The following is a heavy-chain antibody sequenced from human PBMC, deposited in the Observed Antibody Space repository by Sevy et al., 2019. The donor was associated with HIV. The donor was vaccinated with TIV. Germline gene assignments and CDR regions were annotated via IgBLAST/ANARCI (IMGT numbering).Heavy chain of an antibody. V-gene: IGHV1-18*04. CDR2: ISTYNGNT. J-gene: IGHJ4*01. D-gene: IGHD6-19*01. CDR3: ARATGMAVAGTGRYFDF. CDR1: GYKVDMYG. Sequence: ASVKVSCKISGYKVDMYGIAWVRQAPGQGLEWMGWISTYNGNTNYAQNFQGRVTMPNDTSTSVVYMELGGLRPDDTAVYYCARATGMAVAGTGRYFDFWGQGTLVTVSS.